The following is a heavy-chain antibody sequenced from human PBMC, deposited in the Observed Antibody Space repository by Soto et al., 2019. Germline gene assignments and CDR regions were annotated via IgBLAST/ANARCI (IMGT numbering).Heavy chain of an antibody. CDR2: ISSNGVGT. CDR3: ARRARPDFYYMDV. D-gene: IGHD6-6*01. J-gene: IGHJ6*03. CDR1: GFTLSGYA. Sequence: ESGGGLAQPGGSLRLSCAASGFTLSGYAMDWVRQAPGKGLEYVSGISSNGVGTYYANSVQGRFTISRDNSKNTVYLQMGTLRPEDMAVYYCARRARPDFYYMDVWGKGTTVTVSS. V-gene: IGHV3-64*01.